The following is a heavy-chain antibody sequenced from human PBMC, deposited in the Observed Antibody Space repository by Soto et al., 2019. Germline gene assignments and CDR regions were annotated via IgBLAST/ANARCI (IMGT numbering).Heavy chain of an antibody. CDR3: ARGLWYYDSSGSNWFDP. CDR2: TNHSGST. Sequence: SETLSLTCAVYGGSFSGYYWSWIRQPPGKGLEWIGETNHSGSTNYNPSLKSRVTISVDTSKNQFSLKLSSVTAADTAVYYCARGLWYYDSSGSNWFDPWGQGTLVTVSS. CDR1: GGSFSGYY. V-gene: IGHV4-34*01. D-gene: IGHD3-22*01. J-gene: IGHJ5*02.